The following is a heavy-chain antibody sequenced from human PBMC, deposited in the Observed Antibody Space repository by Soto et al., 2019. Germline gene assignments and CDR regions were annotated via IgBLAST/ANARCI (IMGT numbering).Heavy chain of an antibody. CDR2: IIPILGIA. V-gene: IGHV1-69*02. J-gene: IGHJ6*02. D-gene: IGHD3-22*01. Sequence: QVQLVQSGAEVKKPGSSVKVSCKASGGTFSSYTISWVRQAPGQGLEWMGRIIPILGIANYAQKFQGRVTITADKATSTAYMELSSLRSEDTAVYYGATVYESSSMDVWGQGTTVTVSS. CDR3: ATVYESSSMDV. CDR1: GGTFSSYT.